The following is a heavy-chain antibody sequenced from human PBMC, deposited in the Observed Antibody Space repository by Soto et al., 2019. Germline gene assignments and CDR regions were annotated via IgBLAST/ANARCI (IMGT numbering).Heavy chain of an antibody. CDR1: GYTFTSYG. J-gene: IGHJ4*02. D-gene: IGHD3-10*01. CDR2: ISAYNGNT. Sequence: QVQLVQSGAEGKKPGASVKVSCKASGYTFTSYGISWVRQAPGQGLEWMGWISAYNGNTNYAQKPQGRVTMTTDTSTGTAYMELRSLRSDGTAVYYCASEYGAGSRFDYWGQGTLVTVSS. V-gene: IGHV1-18*01. CDR3: ASEYGAGSRFDY.